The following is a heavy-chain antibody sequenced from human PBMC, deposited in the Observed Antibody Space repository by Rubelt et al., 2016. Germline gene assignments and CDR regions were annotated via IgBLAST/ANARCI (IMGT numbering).Heavy chain of an antibody. J-gene: IGHJ4*02. D-gene: IGHD6-19*01. Sequence: QVQLVQSGSDVQQPGASVTVSCKAYGYNFRNYAINWVRQAPGQGLEWMGWADASHGNTNYAQTLQSRGNITTDTSTSIAYMELRSRRSDGTAVYYCARYRAVAGDIDYGGQGTLVTVSS. CDR3: ARYRAVAGDIDY. V-gene: IGHV1-18*01. CDR1: GYNFRNYA. CDR2: ADASHGNT.